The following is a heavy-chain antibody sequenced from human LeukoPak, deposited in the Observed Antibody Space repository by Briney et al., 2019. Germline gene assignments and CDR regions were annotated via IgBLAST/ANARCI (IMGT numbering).Heavy chain of an antibody. Sequence: PGGSLRLSCAASGFTFRSYRLNWVRQAPGKGLEWVASIKQGESERYYVDSVNGRFTISRDNAKNSLYLQMNSLRAEDTAVYYCARGDNSAFDIGGQGTMVTVSS. CDR3: ARGDNSAFDI. J-gene: IGHJ3*02. V-gene: IGHV3-7*04. CDR1: GFTFRSYR. CDR2: IKQGESER. D-gene: IGHD3-22*01.